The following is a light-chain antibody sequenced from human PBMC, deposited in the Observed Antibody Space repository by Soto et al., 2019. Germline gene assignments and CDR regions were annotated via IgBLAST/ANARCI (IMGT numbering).Light chain of an antibody. CDR1: QSVLYSSNNKNY. CDR2: WAS. J-gene: IGKJ1*01. V-gene: IGKV4-1*01. Sequence: DIVMTQSPDSLAVSLGERATINCKSSQSVLYSSNNKNYLAWYQQKPGQPPKLLIYWASTRESGVPDRFSGSGSGTDFTLTISSLQAEDVAGYYCQHYLTTATFGQGTKVEI. CDR3: QHYLTTAT.